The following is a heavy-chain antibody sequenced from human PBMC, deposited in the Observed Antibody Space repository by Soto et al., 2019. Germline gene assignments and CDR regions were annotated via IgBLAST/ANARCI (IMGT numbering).Heavy chain of an antibody. J-gene: IGHJ6*02. V-gene: IGHV3-21*01. D-gene: IGHD2-15*01. CDR2: IRSNSDNL. CDR1: GFSFTTYS. CDR3: ARGDIVVVEAEYGMDV. Sequence: EVQVVESGGGLVKPGGSLRLSCAVSGFSFTTYSMNWVRQAPGKGLEWVSAIRSNSDNLYYADSVKGRFTISRDNAKNSLFLQMNSLRVEDTAVYYCARGDIVVVEAEYGMDVWGRGTTVTVSS.